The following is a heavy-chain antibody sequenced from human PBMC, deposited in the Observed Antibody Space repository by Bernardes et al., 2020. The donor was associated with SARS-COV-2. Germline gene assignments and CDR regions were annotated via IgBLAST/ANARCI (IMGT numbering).Heavy chain of an antibody. D-gene: IGHD3-22*01. Sequence: ASVTVSCKASGYTFTGYYMHWVRQAPGQGLEWMGWINPNSGGTNYAQKFQGRVTMTRDTSISTAYMELSRLTSDDTAVYYCAIPPTNYDRYGMDVWGQGTTVTVSS. V-gene: IGHV1-2*02. CDR1: GYTFTGYY. CDR2: INPNSGGT. J-gene: IGHJ6*02. CDR3: AIPPTNYDRYGMDV.